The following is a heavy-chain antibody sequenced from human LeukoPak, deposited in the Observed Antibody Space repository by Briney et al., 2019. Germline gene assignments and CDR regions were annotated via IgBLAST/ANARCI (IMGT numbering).Heavy chain of an antibody. Sequence: ASVKVSCKASGYTFTSYDISWVRQAPGQGLEWMGWISAYNGNTNYAQKLQGRVTMTTDTSTSTAYMELRSLRSDDTAVYYCARVLGVDCGGDCYLDYWGQGTLVTVSS. CDR1: GYTFTSYD. J-gene: IGHJ4*02. CDR2: ISAYNGNT. D-gene: IGHD2-21*02. CDR3: ARVLGVDCGGDCYLDY. V-gene: IGHV1-18*01.